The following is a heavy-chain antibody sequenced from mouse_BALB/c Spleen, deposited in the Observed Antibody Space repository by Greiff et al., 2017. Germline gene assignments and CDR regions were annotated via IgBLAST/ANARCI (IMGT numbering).Heavy chain of an antibody. CDR2: ISSGSSTI. V-gene: IGHV5-17*02. CDR3: ARPYYGNYSWFAY. Sequence: EVKLMESGGGLVQPGGSRKLSCAASGFTFSSFGMHWVRLAPEKGLEWVAYISSGSSTIYYADTVKGRFTISRDNPKNTLFLQMTSLRSEDTAMYYCARPYYGNYSWFAYWGQGTLVTVSA. CDR1: GFTFSSFG. J-gene: IGHJ3*01. D-gene: IGHD2-1*01.